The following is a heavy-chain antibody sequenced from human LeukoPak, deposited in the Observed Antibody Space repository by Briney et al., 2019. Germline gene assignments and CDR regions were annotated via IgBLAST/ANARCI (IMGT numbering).Heavy chain of an antibody. J-gene: IGHJ6*03. CDR1: GGTFSSYA. CDR2: IIPIFGTA. CDR3: AGNVYGAGYYYYMDV. Sequence: GSSVKVSCKASGGTFSSYAISWVRQAPGQGLEWMGGIIPIFGTANYAQKIQGRVTITADESTSTAYMELSSLRSEDTAVYYCAGNVYGAGYYYYMDVWGKGTTVTVSS. V-gene: IGHV1-69*01. D-gene: IGHD4-17*01.